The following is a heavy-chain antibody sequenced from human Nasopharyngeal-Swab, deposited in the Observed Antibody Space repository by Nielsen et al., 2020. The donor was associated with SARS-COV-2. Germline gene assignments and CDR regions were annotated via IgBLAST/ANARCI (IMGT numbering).Heavy chain of an antibody. V-gene: IGHV2-70*17. Sequence: SGPTLVKPTQTFTSTCTFSGFSLTTREMCVSWIRQPPGKALEWLARIDWDDDKFYSTSLKTRLTISKDTSKNQVVLTMTNMDPVDTATYYCARIRIYGDYRFDYWGQGTLVTVSS. J-gene: IGHJ4*02. CDR1: GFSLTTREMC. CDR2: IDWDDDK. D-gene: IGHD4-17*01. CDR3: ARIRIYGDYRFDY.